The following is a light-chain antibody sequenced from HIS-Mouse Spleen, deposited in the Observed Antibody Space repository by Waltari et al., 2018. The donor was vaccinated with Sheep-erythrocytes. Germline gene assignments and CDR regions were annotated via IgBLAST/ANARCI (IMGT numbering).Light chain of an antibody. CDR3: CSYAGSYNHV. Sequence: QSALTQPRSVSGSPGQSVTISCTGTSSDVGGYNYVFWYQQHPGKAPKLMIYDVSKRPAGVPDRFSGAKSGNTAALTISVLQAEDEADYYCCSYAGSYNHVFATGTKVTVL. CDR2: DVS. V-gene: IGLV2-11*01. J-gene: IGLJ1*01. CDR1: SSDVGGYNY.